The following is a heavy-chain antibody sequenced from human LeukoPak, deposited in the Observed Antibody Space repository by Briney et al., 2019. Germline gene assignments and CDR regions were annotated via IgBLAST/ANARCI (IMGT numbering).Heavy chain of an antibody. CDR3: ARGRGPYGWFDP. V-gene: IGHV3-74*01. J-gene: IGHJ5*02. Sequence: GGSLRLSCAVSGLTFSSSWMDWARQAPGKGLVWVARINGDGSSINYADSVKGRFTISRDNAKNTLYLQMNSLRVEDTAVYYCARGRGPYGWFDPWGQGTLVTVSS. D-gene: IGHD3-10*01. CDR1: GLTFSSSW. CDR2: INGDGSSI.